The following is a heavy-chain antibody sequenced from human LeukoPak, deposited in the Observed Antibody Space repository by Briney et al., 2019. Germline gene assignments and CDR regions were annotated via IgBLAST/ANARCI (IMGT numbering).Heavy chain of an antibody. Sequence: GGSLRLSCAASGFTFSSYWMSWVRQAPGKGLEWVANIKQDGSEKYYVDSVKGRFTISRDNAKNSLYLQMNSPRAEDTAVYYCARDQDYFRSTSCYKYWGQGTLVTVSS. J-gene: IGHJ4*02. D-gene: IGHD2-2*02. CDR2: IKQDGSEK. CDR3: ARDQDYFRSTSCYKY. CDR1: GFTFSSYW. V-gene: IGHV3-7*01.